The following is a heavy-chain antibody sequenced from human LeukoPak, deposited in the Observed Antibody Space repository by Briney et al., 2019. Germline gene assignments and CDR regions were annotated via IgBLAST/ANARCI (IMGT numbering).Heavy chain of an antibody. CDR2: ISSSSSYI. Sequence: AGGSLRLSCAASGFTFSSYSMNWVRQAPGKGLEWVSSISSSSSYIYYADSVKGRFTISRDNAKNSLYLQMNSLRAEDTAVYYCARGRLQPTQGEYYYYGMDVWGQGTTVTVSS. CDR3: ARGRLQPTQGEYYYYGMDV. CDR1: GFTFSSYS. J-gene: IGHJ6*02. D-gene: IGHD4-11*01. V-gene: IGHV3-21*01.